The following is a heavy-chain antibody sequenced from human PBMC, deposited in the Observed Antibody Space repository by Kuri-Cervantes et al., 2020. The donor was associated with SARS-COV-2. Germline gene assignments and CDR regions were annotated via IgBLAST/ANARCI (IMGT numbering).Heavy chain of an antibody. V-gene: IGHV4-4*07. Sequence: ESLKISCTVSGGSISSYYWSWIRQPAGKGLERIGRIYTSGSTNYNPSLKSRVTMSVDTSKNQFSLKLNSVTAADTAVYYCARLYSSGGNFDYWGQGTLVTVSS. CDR3: ARLYSSGGNFDY. D-gene: IGHD6-19*01. CDR2: IYTSGST. J-gene: IGHJ4*02. CDR1: GGSISSYY.